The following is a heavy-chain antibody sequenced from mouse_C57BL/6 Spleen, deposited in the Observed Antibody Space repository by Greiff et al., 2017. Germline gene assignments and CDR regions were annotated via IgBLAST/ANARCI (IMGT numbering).Heavy chain of an antibody. J-gene: IGHJ4*01. CDR3: ARYRGNYFYYAMDY. D-gene: IGHD2-1*01. CDR1: GYTFTDYY. Sequence: QVQLKESGAELVRPGASVKLSCKASGYTFTDYYINWVKQRPGQGLEWIARIYPGSGNTYYNEKFKGKATLTAEKSSSTAYMQLSSLTSEDSAVYFCARYRGNYFYYAMDYWGQGTSVTVSS. CDR2: IYPGSGNT. V-gene: IGHV1-76*01.